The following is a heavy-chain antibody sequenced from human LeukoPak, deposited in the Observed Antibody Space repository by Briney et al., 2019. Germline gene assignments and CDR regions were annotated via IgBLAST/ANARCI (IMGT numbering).Heavy chain of an antibody. CDR1: GGSFSGYY. V-gene: IGHV4-34*01. J-gene: IGHJ4*02. D-gene: IGHD3-10*01. CDR3: ARDQGGGSGTCGY. CDR2: INHSGST. Sequence: TSETLSLTCAVYGGSFSGYYWSWIRQPPGKGLEWIGEINHSGSTNYNPSLKSRVTISVDTSKNQFSLRLSSVTAADTAVYYCARDQGGGSGTCGYWGQGTLVTVSS.